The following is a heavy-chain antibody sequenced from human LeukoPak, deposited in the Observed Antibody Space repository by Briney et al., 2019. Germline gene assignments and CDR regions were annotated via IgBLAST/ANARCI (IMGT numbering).Heavy chain of an antibody. V-gene: IGHV3-7*01. CDR2: IKQDGSEK. J-gene: IGHJ6*02. Sequence: GGSLRLSCAASGFTFSNYWMTWVRQAPGKGLEWVANIKQDGSEKYYVDSVKGRFTISRDNAKNSLYLQMNSLRAEDTAVYYCARVTYYDFWSGYYENGMDVWGQGTTVTVSS. CDR3: ARVTYYDFWSGYYENGMDV. D-gene: IGHD3-3*01. CDR1: GFTFSNYW.